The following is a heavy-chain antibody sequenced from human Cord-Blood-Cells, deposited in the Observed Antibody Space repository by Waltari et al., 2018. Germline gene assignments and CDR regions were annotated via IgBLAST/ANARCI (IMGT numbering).Heavy chain of an antibody. D-gene: IGHD1-26*01. CDR1: GFTLSSNY. CDR2: IYSGGST. Sequence: EVQLVWSGGGLIQPGGSLRLSCSASGFTLSSNYLSWVRQAPGKGLEWVSVIYSGGSTYYADSVKGKFTISRDNSKNTLYLQMNSLRAEDTAVYYCAREFYSGSYYFDYWGQGTLVTVSS. V-gene: IGHV3-53*01. CDR3: AREFYSGSYYFDY. J-gene: IGHJ4*02.